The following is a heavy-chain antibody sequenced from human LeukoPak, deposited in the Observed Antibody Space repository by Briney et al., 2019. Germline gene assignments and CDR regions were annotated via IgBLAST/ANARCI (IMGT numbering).Heavy chain of an antibody. V-gene: IGHV4-39*01. Sequence: SETLSLTCTVSGASIRSSSYYWGCIRQPPGMGLEWIGSIFYSGSTYYNPSIKSRVTISVDTSKNQFSLKLRSVTAAATAVYYCASTLTYYYGSGSYYIDCCGDGTLVTASS. CDR3: ASTLTYYYGSGSYYIDC. J-gene: IGHJ4*01. CDR1: GASIRSSSYY. D-gene: IGHD3-10*01. CDR2: IFYSGST.